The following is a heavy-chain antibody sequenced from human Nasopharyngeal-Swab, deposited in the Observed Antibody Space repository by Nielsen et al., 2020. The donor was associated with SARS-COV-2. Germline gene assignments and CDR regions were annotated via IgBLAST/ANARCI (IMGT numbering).Heavy chain of an antibody. Sequence: GESLKISCAASGFTFSSYGMHWVRQAPGKGLEWVAVISYDGSNKYYADSVKGRFTISRDNSKNTLYLQMNSLRAEDMAVYYCAKDGGAAAGTRWFDPWGQGTLVTVSS. D-gene: IGHD6-13*01. CDR3: AKDGGAAAGTRWFDP. V-gene: IGHV3-30*18. CDR1: GFTFSSYG. J-gene: IGHJ5*02. CDR2: ISYDGSNK.